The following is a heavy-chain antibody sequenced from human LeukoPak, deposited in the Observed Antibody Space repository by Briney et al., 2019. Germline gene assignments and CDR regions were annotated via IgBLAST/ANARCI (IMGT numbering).Heavy chain of an antibody. CDR1: GFTFSSYA. D-gene: IGHD5-12*01. CDR2: ISGSGGST. CDR3: AKLQSGYSGYDPSGY. J-gene: IGHJ4*02. V-gene: IGHV3-23*01. Sequence: GGSLRLSCAASGFTFSSYAMSWVRQAPGKGLEWVSAISGSGGSTYYADAVKGRFTISRDNSKNTLYLQMNSLRAEDTAVYYRAKLQSGYSGYDPSGYWGQGTLVTVSS.